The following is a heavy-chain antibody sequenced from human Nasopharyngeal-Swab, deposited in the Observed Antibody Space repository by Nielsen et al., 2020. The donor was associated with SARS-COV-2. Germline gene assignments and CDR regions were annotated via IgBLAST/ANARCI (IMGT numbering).Heavy chain of an antibody. CDR3: AREWYYYDSSGYSTYFDY. D-gene: IGHD3-22*01. Sequence: LKISCAASGFTFSSYGMHWVRQAPGKGLEWVAVIWYDGSNKYYADSVKGRFTISRDNSKNTLYLQMNSLRAEDTAVYYCAREWYYYDSSGYSTYFDYWGQGTLVTVSS. CDR1: GFTFSSYG. J-gene: IGHJ4*02. CDR2: IWYDGSNK. V-gene: IGHV3-33*01.